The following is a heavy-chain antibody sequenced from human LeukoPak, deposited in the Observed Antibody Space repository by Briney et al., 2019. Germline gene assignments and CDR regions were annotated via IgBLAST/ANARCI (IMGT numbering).Heavy chain of an antibody. V-gene: IGHV4-59*01. CDR3: ARASWAYSPFDS. CDR1: GGSISSYY. D-gene: IGHD2-21*01. J-gene: IGHJ4*02. Sequence: SETLSLTCTVSGGSISSYYWSWIRQPPGKGLEWIGYIYYSGSTNYNPSLKSRVTISVDTSKNQFSLKLTSVTAADTAVYYCARASWAYSPFDSWGQGTLVTVSS. CDR2: IYYSGST.